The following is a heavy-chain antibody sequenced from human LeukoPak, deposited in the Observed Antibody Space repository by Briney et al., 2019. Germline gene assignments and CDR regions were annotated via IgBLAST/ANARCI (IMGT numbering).Heavy chain of an antibody. V-gene: IGHV4-30-4*01. Sequence: PSETLSLTCTVSGGSISSGDYYWSWIRQPPGKGLEWIGYIYYSGSTYYNPSLKSRVTISVDTSKNQFSLKLSSVTAADTAVYYCARGARYYDSSGWTGWYFDLWGRGTLVTVSS. CDR2: IYYSGST. J-gene: IGHJ2*01. D-gene: IGHD3-22*01. CDR1: GGSISSGDYY. CDR3: ARGARYYDSSGWTGWYFDL.